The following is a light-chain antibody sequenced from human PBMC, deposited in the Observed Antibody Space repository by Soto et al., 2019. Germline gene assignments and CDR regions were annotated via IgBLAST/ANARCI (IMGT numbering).Light chain of an antibody. J-gene: IGLJ2*01. CDR1: NSDVGGYNY. CDR3: SSYAVSNNS. V-gene: IGLV2-8*01. CDR2: EVS. Sequence: PSLTHPPSASGTPGQSVTISCTGTNSDVGGYNYVSWYQQHPGKAPKLMIYEVSERPSGVPDRFSGSKSSNTASLTVSGLQAADEADHYCSSYAVSNNSVGG.